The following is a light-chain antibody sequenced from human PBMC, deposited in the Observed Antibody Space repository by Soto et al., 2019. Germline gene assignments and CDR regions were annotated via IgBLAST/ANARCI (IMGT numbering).Light chain of an antibody. CDR1: QTISSW. V-gene: IGKV1-5*03. CDR3: QKYNSYSTWR. J-gene: IGKJ1*01. CDR2: KAS. Sequence: DILLLNTRPTLCVWKEYRATIXSKPSQTISSWLAWYQQKPGKAPKLLIYKASTLKSGVPSRFSGSGSGTEFTLTISCLQPDDFATYYRQKYNSYSTWRFGQGTKVDIK.